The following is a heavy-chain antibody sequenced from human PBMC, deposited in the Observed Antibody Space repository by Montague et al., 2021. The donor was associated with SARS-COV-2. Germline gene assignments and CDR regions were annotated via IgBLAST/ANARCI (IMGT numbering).Heavy chain of an antibody. D-gene: IGHD3-9*01. CDR3: ARARAAYILTGYYFDY. V-gene: IGHV4-34*01. Sequence: SETLSLTCAVYGGSFSGYYWSWIRQPPGKGLEWIGEINHSGSTNYNPSLKSRVTISVDTSKNQFSLNLSSVTAADTAVYYCARARAAYILTGYYFDYWGQGTPVTVSS. J-gene: IGHJ4*02. CDR2: INHSGST. CDR1: GGSFSGYY.